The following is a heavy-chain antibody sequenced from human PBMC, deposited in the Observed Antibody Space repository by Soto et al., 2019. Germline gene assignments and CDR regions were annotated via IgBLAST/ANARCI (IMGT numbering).Heavy chain of an antibody. D-gene: IGHD5-18*01. Sequence: PSETLSLTCTVSGGSISSGGYYWSWIRQHPGKGLEWIGYIYYSGSTYYNPSLKSRVTISVDTSKNQFSLKLSSVTAADTAVYYCARSGYSYGPGIDWFDPWGQGTLVTVSS. V-gene: IGHV4-31*03. CDR1: GGSISSGGYY. CDR2: IYYSGST. J-gene: IGHJ5*02. CDR3: ARSGYSYGPGIDWFDP.